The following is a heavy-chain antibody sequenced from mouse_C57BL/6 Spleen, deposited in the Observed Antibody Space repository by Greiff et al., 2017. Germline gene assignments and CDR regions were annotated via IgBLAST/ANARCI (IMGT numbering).Heavy chain of an antibody. V-gene: IGHV2-2*01. CDR2: IWSGGST. D-gene: IGHD2-1*01. CDR3: ARHYGNYLAWFAY. CDR1: GFSLTSYG. Sequence: VHLVESGPGLVQPSQSLSITCTVSGFSLTSYGVHWVRQSPGKGLEWLGVIWSGGSTDYNAAFISRLSISKDNSKSQVFFKMNSLQADDTAIYYCARHYGNYLAWFAYWGQGTLVTVSA. J-gene: IGHJ3*01.